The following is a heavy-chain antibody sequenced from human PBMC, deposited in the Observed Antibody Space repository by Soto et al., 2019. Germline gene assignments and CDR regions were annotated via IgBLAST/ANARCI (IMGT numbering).Heavy chain of an antibody. CDR3: ARSRYYYDSSGYYQYYFDY. V-gene: IGHV4-59*08. J-gene: IGHJ4*02. CDR2: IYYSGSA. CDR1: GGSISSYY. D-gene: IGHD3-22*01. Sequence: ASETLSLTCTVSGGSISSYYWSWIRQPPGKGLEWIGFIYYSGSANYNPSLKSRVAISIDTSKNQFSLKLSSVTAADTAVYYCARSRYYYDSSGYYQYYFDYWGQGTLVTVSS.